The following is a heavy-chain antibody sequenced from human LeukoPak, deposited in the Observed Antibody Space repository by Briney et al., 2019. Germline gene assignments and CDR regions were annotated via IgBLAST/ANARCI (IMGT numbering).Heavy chain of an antibody. CDR2: ISYDGSNK. D-gene: IGHD3-3*01. V-gene: IGHV3-30-3*01. CDR1: GFTFSSYA. CDR3: ARDGPNDFWSGYYTIYYYYGMDV. Sequence: GGSLRLSCAASGFTFSSYAMHWVRQAPGKGLEWVAVISYDGSNKYYADSVKGRFTISRDNSKNTLYLQMNSLRAEDTAVYYCARDGPNDFWSGYYTIYYYYGMDVWGQGTTVTVSS. J-gene: IGHJ6*02.